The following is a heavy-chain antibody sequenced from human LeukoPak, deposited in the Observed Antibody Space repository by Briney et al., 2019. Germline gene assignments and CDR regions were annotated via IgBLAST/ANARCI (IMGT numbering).Heavy chain of an antibody. Sequence: GGSLRLSYAASGFTFSSYAMGWVRQAPEGGLQWVSAISGSGGATYSADSVKGRFTISRDNSKNTLYLQMNTLRAEDTAVYYCAKDPTVGEWPNWFDPWGQGTLVTVSS. D-gene: IGHD3-16*01. CDR2: ISGSGGAT. V-gene: IGHV3-23*01. CDR1: GFTFSSYA. CDR3: AKDPTVGEWPNWFDP. J-gene: IGHJ5*02.